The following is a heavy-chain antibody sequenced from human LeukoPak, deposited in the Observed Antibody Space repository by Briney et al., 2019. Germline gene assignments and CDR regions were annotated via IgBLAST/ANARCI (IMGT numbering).Heavy chain of an antibody. CDR1: GFTFTDYY. D-gene: IGHD6-19*01. CDR3: ARVSSSGWLPFDY. V-gene: IGHV3-11*04. CDR2: ITNGVSTM. J-gene: IGHJ4*02. Sequence: GGSLRLSCAASGFTFTDYYMSWIRQAPGKGLEWISYITNGVSTMYYADSVKGRFTISRDNAKNTLYLQMNSLRAEDTAVYYCARVSSSGWLPFDYWGQGTLVTVSS.